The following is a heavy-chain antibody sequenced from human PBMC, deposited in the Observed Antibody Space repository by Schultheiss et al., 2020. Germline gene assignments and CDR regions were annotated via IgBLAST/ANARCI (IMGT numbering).Heavy chain of an antibody. CDR3: ARDRVPYSSSKYYFDY. Sequence: SVKVSCKASGYTFTSYDINWVRQATGQGLEWMGWMNPNSGNTGYAQKFQGRVTMTRNTSISTAYMELSRLRSDDTAVYYCARDRVPYSSSKYYFDYWGQGTLVTVSS. J-gene: IGHJ4*02. D-gene: IGHD6-13*01. V-gene: IGHV1-8*01. CDR1: GYTFTSYD. CDR2: MNPNSGNT.